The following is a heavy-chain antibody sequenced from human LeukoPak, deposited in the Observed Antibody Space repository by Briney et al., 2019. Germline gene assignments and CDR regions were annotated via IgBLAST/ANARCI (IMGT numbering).Heavy chain of an antibody. CDR2: TRNKANSYTT. J-gene: IGHJ3*02. CDR3: ARTSQYYYDSSGYYYDAFDI. V-gene: IGHV3-72*01. CDR1: GFTFSDHY. D-gene: IGHD3-22*01. Sequence: GGSLRLSCAASGFTFSDHYMDWVRQAPGKGLEWVGRTRNKANSYTTEYAASVKGRFTISREDSKNSLYLQMNSLKTEDTAVCYCARTSQYYYDSSGYYYDAFDIWGQGTMVTVSS.